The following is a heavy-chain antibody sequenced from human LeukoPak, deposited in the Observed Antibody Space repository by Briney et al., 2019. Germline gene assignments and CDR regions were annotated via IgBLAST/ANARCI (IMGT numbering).Heavy chain of an antibody. Sequence: GASVKVSCKASGYTFTGYYMHWVRQAPGQGLEWMGWINPNSGGTNYAQKFQGRVTMTRDTSIRTAYMELSRLRSDDTAVYYCARDLEGGGSGSYYNAEDYYYYMDVWDKGTTVTISS. CDR3: ARDLEGGGSGSYYNAEDYYYYMDV. D-gene: IGHD3-10*01. CDR1: GYTFTGYY. V-gene: IGHV1-2*02. CDR2: INPNSGGT. J-gene: IGHJ6*03.